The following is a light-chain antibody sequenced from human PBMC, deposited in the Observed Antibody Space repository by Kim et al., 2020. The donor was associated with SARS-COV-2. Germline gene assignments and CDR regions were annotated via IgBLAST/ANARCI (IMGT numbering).Light chain of an antibody. CDR2: EVS. Sequence: GQSVTNSCNGTSSDVGAYNYVSWYQQLPGNAPKLMIYEVSKRPSGVPDRFSGSKSDNTASLTVSGLQPEDESDYYCSSYAGSDKIILGGGTKVTVL. CDR1: SSDVGAYNY. CDR3: SSYAGSDKII. J-gene: IGLJ2*01. V-gene: IGLV2-8*01.